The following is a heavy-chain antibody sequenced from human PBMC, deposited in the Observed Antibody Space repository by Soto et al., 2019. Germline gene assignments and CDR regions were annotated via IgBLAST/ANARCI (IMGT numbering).Heavy chain of an antibody. Sequence: GGSLRLSCAASGFTFSSYGMHWVRQAPGKGLEWVAVIWYDGSNKYYADSVKGRFTISRDNSKNTLYLQMNSLRAEDTAVYYCARDWYSGSPLWWFDPWGQGTLVTVSS. V-gene: IGHV3-33*01. CDR2: IWYDGSNK. CDR1: GFTFSSYG. CDR3: ARDWYSGSPLWWFDP. J-gene: IGHJ5*02. D-gene: IGHD1-26*01.